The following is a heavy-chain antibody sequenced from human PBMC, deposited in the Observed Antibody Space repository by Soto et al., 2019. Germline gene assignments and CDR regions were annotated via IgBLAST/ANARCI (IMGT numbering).Heavy chain of an antibody. CDR2: IYYSGST. V-gene: IGHV4-39*01. CDR3: ASMMPGYSSSLADY. D-gene: IGHD6-13*01. Sequence: QLQLQESGPGLVKPSETLSLTCTVSGGSISSSSYYWGWIRQPPGKGLEWIGSIYYSGSTYYNPSLKSRVTISVDTSKNQFSLKLSSVTAADTAVYYCASMMPGYSSSLADYWGQGTLVTVSS. CDR1: GGSISSSSYY. J-gene: IGHJ4*02.